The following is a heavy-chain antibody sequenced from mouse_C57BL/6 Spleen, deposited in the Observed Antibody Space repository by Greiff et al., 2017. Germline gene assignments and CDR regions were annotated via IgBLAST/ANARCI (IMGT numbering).Heavy chain of an antibody. Sequence: EVKLVESGPGFVKPSQSLSLTCSVPAYSITSGYYWNWIRQFPGNKLEWMGYISYDGSNNDNPSLKTRISITRDTPKNQFFLRLNSVTAEDTATDCWAREKDYYGSSDVWGTGTTVTVSS. V-gene: IGHV3-6*01. CDR3: AREKDYYGSSDV. J-gene: IGHJ1*03. D-gene: IGHD1-1*01. CDR1: AYSITSGYY. CDR2: ISYDGSN.